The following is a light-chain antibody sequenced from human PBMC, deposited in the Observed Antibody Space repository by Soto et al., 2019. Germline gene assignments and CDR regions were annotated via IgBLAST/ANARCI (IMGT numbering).Light chain of an antibody. CDR3: QQYNDWPLT. Sequence: EIGMTQSPATLSVSPGERATFSCRASQSVSSNLAWYQQKPGQAPRLLIYGASTRATGIPGRFSGSGSGTEFTLTISSLQSEDFAVYYCQQYNDWPLTFGGGTKVDI. V-gene: IGKV3-15*01. CDR1: QSVSSN. CDR2: GAS. J-gene: IGKJ4*01.